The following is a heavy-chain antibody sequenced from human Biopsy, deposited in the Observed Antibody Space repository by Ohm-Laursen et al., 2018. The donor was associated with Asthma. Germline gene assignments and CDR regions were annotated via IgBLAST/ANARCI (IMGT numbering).Heavy chain of an antibody. V-gene: IGHV3-48*02. D-gene: IGHD5-18*01. J-gene: IGHJ4*02. CDR2: ISSSSSTI. Sequence: SLRLSCSASGFTFSSHSMNWVRQAPGKGLEWASYISSSSSTIYYADSVKGRFTISRDNAKNSLYLQMNSLRDEDTAVYYCARFKRGYSYGYAGVFDYWGQGTLVTVSS. CDR1: GFTFSSHS. CDR3: ARFKRGYSYGYAGVFDY.